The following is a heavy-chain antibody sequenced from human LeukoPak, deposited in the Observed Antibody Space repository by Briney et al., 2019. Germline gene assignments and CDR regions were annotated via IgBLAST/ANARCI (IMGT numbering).Heavy chain of an antibody. CDR2: IYYSGST. CDR1: GGFISSYY. CDR3: ASLSDIVVVPAATPLFDY. Sequence: SETLSLTCTVSGGFISSYYWSWIRQPPGKGLEWIGYIYYSGSTNYNPSLKSRVTISVDTSKNQFSLKLSSVPAADTAVYYCASLSDIVVVPAATPLFDYWGQGTLVTVSS. D-gene: IGHD2-2*01. J-gene: IGHJ4*02. V-gene: IGHV4-59*08.